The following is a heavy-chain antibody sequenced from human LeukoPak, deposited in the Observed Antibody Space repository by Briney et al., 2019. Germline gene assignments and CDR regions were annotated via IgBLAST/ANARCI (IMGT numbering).Heavy chain of an antibody. V-gene: IGHV4-39*01. D-gene: IGHD6-13*01. CDR3: AKQQLVRCFDY. Sequence: PSETLSLTCIVSGGSITSSSYYWGWIRQPPGKGLEWIGSIFYSGSTYYNPSLKSRVTISVDTSKTQFSLKLSSVTAADTAVYCCAKQQLVRCFDYWGQGTLVTASS. J-gene: IGHJ4*02. CDR1: GGSITSSSYY. CDR2: IFYSGST.